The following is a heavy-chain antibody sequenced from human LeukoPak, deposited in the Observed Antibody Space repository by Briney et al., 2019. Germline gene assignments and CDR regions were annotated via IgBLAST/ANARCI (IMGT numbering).Heavy chain of an antibody. V-gene: IGHV3-53*01. J-gene: IGHJ4*02. CDR3: ASLLTYSSGWSDYFDY. CDR1: GLTVSSNY. CDR2: IYGGCST. D-gene: IGHD6-19*01. Sequence: GGSLRLPCAVSGLTVSSNYMSWVRQAPGKGLEWVSVIYGGCSTYYADSVKGRFTISRDNSKNTLYLQMKSLRAEDTAVYYCASLLTYSSGWSDYFDYWGQGTLVTVSS.